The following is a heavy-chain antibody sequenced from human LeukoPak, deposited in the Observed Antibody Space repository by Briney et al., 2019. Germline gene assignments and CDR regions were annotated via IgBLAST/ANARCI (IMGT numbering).Heavy chain of an antibody. Sequence: QTGGSLRLSCAASGFTFSSYAMSWVRQPPGKGLEWVAVISNDGIRKFHADSVKGRFTISRDNSKNTLYLQMDSLKTEDTAVYYCARRRDGYNPELDYWGQGTLVTVSS. V-gene: IGHV3-30-3*01. D-gene: IGHD5-24*01. CDR3: ARRRDGYNPELDY. J-gene: IGHJ4*02. CDR1: GFTFSSYA. CDR2: ISNDGIRK.